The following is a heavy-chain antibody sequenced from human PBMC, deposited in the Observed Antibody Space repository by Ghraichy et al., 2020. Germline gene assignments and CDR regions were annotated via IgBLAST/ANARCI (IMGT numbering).Heavy chain of an antibody. Sequence: GGSLRLSCAASAFTFSSYGMSWVRQAPGKGLEWVSAISGSGGSTYYADSVKGRFTISRDNSKNTLYLQMNSLRAEDTAVYYCAKVVVGTTVTQIDYWGQGTLVTVSS. CDR2: ISGSGGST. CDR1: AFTFSSYG. D-gene: IGHD4-17*01. V-gene: IGHV3-23*01. CDR3: AKVVVGTTVTQIDY. J-gene: IGHJ4*02.